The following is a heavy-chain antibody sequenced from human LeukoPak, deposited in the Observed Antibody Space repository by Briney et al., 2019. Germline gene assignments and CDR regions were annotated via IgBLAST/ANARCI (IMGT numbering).Heavy chain of an antibody. CDR1: GCTFTSYD. J-gene: IGHJ5*02. CDR3: ARGVTPTYYYGSGSHNWFDP. V-gene: IGHV1-8*01. Sequence: ASVKVSCKASGCTFTSYDINWVRQATGQGLEWMGWMNPNSGNTGYAQKFQDRVTMTRNTSISTAYMELSSLRSEDTAVYYCARGVTPTYYYGSGSHNWFDPWGQGTLVTVSS. D-gene: IGHD3-10*01. CDR2: MNPNSGNT.